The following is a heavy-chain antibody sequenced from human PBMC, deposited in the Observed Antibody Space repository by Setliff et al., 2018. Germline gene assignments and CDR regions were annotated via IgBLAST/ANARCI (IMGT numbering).Heavy chain of an antibody. CDR1: GFTFSTYA. CDR2: ISGGSGRT. D-gene: IGHD4-17*01. Sequence: PGGSLRLSCAASGFTFSTYAMSWVRQAPGKGLEWVSAISGGSGRTYYVATVKGRFTISRDESKSTVFLQMDSLRVEDTAIYYCARDRVPDGVWDFDYWGQGALVTVSS. J-gene: IGHJ4*02. CDR3: ARDRVPDGVWDFDY. V-gene: IGHV3-23*01.